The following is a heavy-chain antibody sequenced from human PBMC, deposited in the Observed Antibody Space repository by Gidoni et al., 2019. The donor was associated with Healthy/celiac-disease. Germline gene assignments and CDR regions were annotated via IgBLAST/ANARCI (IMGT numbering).Heavy chain of an antibody. Sequence: EVHLVESGGALFTPGGSLRLSCAASGFTVSSYWMSWVSQAPGKGLEWVANIKQDGSEKYYVDSVKGRFTISRDNAKNSLYLQMNSLRAEDTAVYYCARGVADYWGQGTLVTVSS. J-gene: IGHJ4*02. CDR2: IKQDGSEK. V-gene: IGHV3-7*04. CDR3: ARGVADY. CDR1: GFTVSSYW.